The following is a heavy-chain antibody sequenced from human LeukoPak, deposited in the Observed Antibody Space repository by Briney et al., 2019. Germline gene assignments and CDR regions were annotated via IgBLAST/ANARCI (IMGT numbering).Heavy chain of an antibody. J-gene: IGHJ6*03. CDR1: GYTFTGYY. V-gene: IGHV1-2*02. D-gene: IGHD2/OR15-2a*01. CDR2: INPNSGGT. Sequence: GASVKVSCKASGYTFTGYYMHWVRQAPGQGLEWMGWINPNSGGTNYAQKFQGRVTMTRDTSISTAYMELSRLRSDHPAAYYCARVLAPDYYYYMDVWGKGTTVTVSS. CDR3: ARVLAPDYYYYMDV.